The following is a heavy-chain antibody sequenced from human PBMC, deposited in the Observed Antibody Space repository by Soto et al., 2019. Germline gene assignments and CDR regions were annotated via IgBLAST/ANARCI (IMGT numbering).Heavy chain of an antibody. V-gene: IGHV3-21*06. Sequence: PXGSLKLSCSAAGFTCTRYSMNWVRQAPGKGLEWVSSISSTTNYIYYGDSMKGRFTISRDNAKNSLYLEMNSLRAEDTAVYYCARESEDLTSNFDYWGQGTVVTVS. CDR3: ARESEDLTSNFDY. CDR2: ISSTTNYI. CDR1: GFTCTRYS. J-gene: IGHJ4*02.